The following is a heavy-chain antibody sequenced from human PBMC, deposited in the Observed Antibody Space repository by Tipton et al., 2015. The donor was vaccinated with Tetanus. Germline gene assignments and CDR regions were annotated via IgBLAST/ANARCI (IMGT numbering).Heavy chain of an antibody. CDR3: ARDSDVPGTTLYFDY. CDR1: GFSLRTYA. CDR2: ISGNGRNT. J-gene: IGHJ4*02. Sequence: SLRLSCAASGFSLRTYAMGWVRQAPKMRPEWVATISGNGRNTDYADSVKGRFTVSRDNAKNSLYLQMNGLRVEDTAVYYCARDSDVPGTTLYFDYWGQGTLVTVSS. D-gene: IGHD1-1*01. V-gene: IGHV3-21*04.